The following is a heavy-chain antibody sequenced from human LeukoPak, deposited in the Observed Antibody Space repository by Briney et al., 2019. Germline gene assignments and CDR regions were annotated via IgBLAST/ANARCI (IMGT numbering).Heavy chain of an antibody. CDR3: AKREKGTTGRFFDY. V-gene: IGHV3-30-3*02. CDR1: GFTFSSYA. J-gene: IGHJ4*02. CDR2: ISYDGSNK. D-gene: IGHD4-17*01. Sequence: PGRSLRLSCAASGFTFSSYAMHWVRQAPGRGLEWVAVISYDGSNKYYADSVKGRFTISRDHSKNTLYLQMNSLRAEDTALYYCAKREKGTTGRFFDYWGQGTLVTVSS.